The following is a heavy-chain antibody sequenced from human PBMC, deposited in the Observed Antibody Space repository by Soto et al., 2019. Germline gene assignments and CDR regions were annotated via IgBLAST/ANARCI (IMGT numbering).Heavy chain of an antibody. CDR3: ARTLSWSLAAAGYHWGFYFDY. CDR2: IYSGGST. V-gene: IGHV3-53*01. Sequence: GGSLRLSCAASGFTVSSNYMSWVRQAPGKGLEWVSVIYSGGSTYYADSVKGRFTISRDNSKNTLYLQMNSLRAEDTAVYYCARTLSWSLAAAGYHWGFYFDYWGQGTLVTVSS. CDR1: GFTVSSNY. J-gene: IGHJ4*02. D-gene: IGHD6-13*01.